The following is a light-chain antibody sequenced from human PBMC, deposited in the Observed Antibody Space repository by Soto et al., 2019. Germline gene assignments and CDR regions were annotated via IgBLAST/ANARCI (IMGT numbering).Light chain of an antibody. J-gene: IGKJ1*01. CDR1: QSLSSSY. CDR2: GAS. CDR3: QQYNNWPRT. Sequence: EIVFTQSPGTLSLYTGERATLSCRASQSLSSSYLAWYQQKPGQAPRLLIYGASTRATGIPARFSGSGSGTEFTLTISSLQSEDFAVYYCQQYNNWPRTFGQGTKVDIK. V-gene: IGKV3-15*01.